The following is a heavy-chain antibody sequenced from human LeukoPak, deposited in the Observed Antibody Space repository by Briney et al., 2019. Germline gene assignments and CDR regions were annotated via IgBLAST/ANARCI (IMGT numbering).Heavy chain of an antibody. J-gene: IGHJ4*02. CDR1: GLTFGDYV. CDR2: ISSSGRDT. V-gene: IGHV3-23*01. CDR3: AKIPPGYCSAGSCYLDY. D-gene: IGHD2-15*01. Sequence: GGSLRLSCAASGLTFGDYVMSWVRQAPGKGLEWVSTISSSGRDTYYADSVKGRFTISRDNSKNTLYLQMNSLRAEDTAVFYCAKIPPGYCSAGSCYLDYWGQGTLVTVSS.